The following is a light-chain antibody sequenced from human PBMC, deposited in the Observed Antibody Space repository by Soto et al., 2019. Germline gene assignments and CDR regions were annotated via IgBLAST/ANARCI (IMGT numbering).Light chain of an antibody. CDR2: GAS. CDR3: QKCKVAPFT. J-gene: IGKJ4*01. Sequence: EIVMTQSPATLSVSPGERATLSCRASQSVSVNLAWYQQKPGQAPRLLIYGASTRATGIPARFSGSGSGTDFTLTISSLQPEDVATYYCQKCKVAPFTFGGGTKVDIK. V-gene: IGKV3-15*01. CDR1: QSVSVN.